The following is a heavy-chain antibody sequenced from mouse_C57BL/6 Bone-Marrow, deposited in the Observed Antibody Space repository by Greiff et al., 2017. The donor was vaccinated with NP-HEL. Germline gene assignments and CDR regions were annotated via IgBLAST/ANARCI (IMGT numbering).Heavy chain of an antibody. CDR2: ISYSGST. CDR3: ASGHITTVVGDWYFDV. J-gene: IGHJ1*03. V-gene: IGHV3-8*01. D-gene: IGHD1-1*01. Sequence: EVQLQESGPGLAKPSQTLSLTCSVTGYSITSDYWNWIRKFPGNKLEYMGYISYSGSTYYNPSLKSRISITRDTSKNQYYLQLNSVTTEDTATYYCASGHITTVVGDWYFDVWGTGTTVTVSS. CDR1: GYSITSDY.